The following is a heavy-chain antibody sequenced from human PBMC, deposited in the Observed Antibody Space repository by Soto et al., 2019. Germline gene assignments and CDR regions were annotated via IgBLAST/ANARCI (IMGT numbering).Heavy chain of an antibody. J-gene: IGHJ3*02. CDR1: GYSFTSYW. D-gene: IGHD3-22*01. V-gene: IGHV5-10-1*01. Sequence: GESLKISCKGSGYSFTSYWISWVRQMPGKGLEWMGRIDPSDSYTNYSPSFQGHVTISADKSISTAYLQWSSLKASDTAMYYCARHLGPNYYDSSGTAGFDAFDIWGQGTMVTVSS. CDR3: ARHLGPNYYDSSGTAGFDAFDI. CDR2: IDPSDSYT.